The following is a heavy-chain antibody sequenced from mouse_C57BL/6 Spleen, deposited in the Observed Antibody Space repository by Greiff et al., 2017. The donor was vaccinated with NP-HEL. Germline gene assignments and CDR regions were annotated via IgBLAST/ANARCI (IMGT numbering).Heavy chain of an antibody. CDR1: GYTFTSYW. V-gene: IGHV1-69*01. CDR3: ARGKLGQGYFDY. D-gene: IGHD4-1*01. J-gene: IGHJ2*01. Sequence: VQLQQPGAELVMPGASVKLSCKASGYTFTSYWMHWVKQRPGQGLEWIGEIDPSDSYTNYNQKFKGKSPFTLEKSSSTAYMQLSSLTSEDSAVYYCARGKLGQGYFDYWGQGTTLTVSS. CDR2: IDPSDSYT.